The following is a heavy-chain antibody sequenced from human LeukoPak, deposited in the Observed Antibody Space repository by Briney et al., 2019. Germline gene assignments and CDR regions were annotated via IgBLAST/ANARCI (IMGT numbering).Heavy chain of an antibody. CDR1: GFTFSSYG. Sequence: PGGSLRLSCAASGFTFSSYGMHWVRQAPGKGLEWVAVIWYDGSNKYYADSVKGRFTISRDNSKNTLYLQMNSLRAEDTAVYYCAREGLVVTAISYYYYGMGVWGQGTTVTVSS. CDR2: IWYDGSNK. V-gene: IGHV3-33*01. CDR3: AREGLVVTAISYYYYGMGV. D-gene: IGHD2-21*02. J-gene: IGHJ6*02.